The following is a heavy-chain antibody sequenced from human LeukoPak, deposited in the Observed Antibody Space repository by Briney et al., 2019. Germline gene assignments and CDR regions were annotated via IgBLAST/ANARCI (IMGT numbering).Heavy chain of an antibody. CDR3: ARKQGFTNTAYAFDI. D-gene: IGHD5-18*01. CDR2: IIPIFGTA. CDR1: GGTFSSYA. J-gene: IGHJ3*02. Sequence: GASVKVSCKASGGTFSSYAISWVRQAPGQGLEWMGGIIPIFGTANYAQKFQGRVTITADESTSTAYMEQSSLRSEDTAVYYCARKQGFTNTAYAFDIWGQGTMVTVSS. V-gene: IGHV1-69*13.